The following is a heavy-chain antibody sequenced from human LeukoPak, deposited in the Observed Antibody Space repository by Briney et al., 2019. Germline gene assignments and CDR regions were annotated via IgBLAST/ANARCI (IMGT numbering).Heavy chain of an antibody. D-gene: IGHD4-17*01. Sequence: ETLSLTCTVSGGSISSAGSYWSWVRQAPGKGLEWVSGISDGGGTTNYADAVKGRFTISRDKSKNTLFLQMNSLRAEDTAVYYCAKSYGDYLGYFDSWGQGTLVTVSS. J-gene: IGHJ4*02. V-gene: IGHV3-23*01. CDR3: AKSYGDYLGYFDS. CDR1: GGSISSAGSY. CDR2: ISDGGGTT.